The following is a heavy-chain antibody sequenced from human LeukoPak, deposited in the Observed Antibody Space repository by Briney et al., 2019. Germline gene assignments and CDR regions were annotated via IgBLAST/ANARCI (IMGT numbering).Heavy chain of an antibody. CDR2: IKSKTDGGTA. D-gene: IGHD3-16*02. J-gene: IGHJ4*02. CDR1: GFAFNNAW. CDR3: TTDPYYDYVWGTYRTYFDY. V-gene: IGHV3-15*01. Sequence: GGSLRLSCAASGFAFNNAWMAWVRQAPGKGLEWVGRIKSKTDGGTADYAASVRGRFTISRDDSENTLFLQMNSLKTEDTAVYYCTTDPYYDYVWGTYRTYFDYWGQGTLVTVSS.